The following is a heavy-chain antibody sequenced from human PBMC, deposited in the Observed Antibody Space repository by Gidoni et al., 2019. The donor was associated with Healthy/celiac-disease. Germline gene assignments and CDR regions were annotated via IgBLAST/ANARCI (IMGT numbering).Heavy chain of an antibody. V-gene: IGHV4-31*03. J-gene: IGHJ3*02. CDR1: GGSISSVGYY. D-gene: IGHD4-17*01. CDR2: IYYSGST. Sequence: QVQLQESGPGLVKPSQTLSLTCTVSGGSISSVGYYWSWIRQHPGKGLEWIGYIYYSGSTYYNPSLKSRVTISVDTSKNQFSLKLSSVTAADTAVYYCARAPVNYDYGDYTSAFDIWGQGTMVTVSS. CDR3: ARAPVNYDYGDYTSAFDI.